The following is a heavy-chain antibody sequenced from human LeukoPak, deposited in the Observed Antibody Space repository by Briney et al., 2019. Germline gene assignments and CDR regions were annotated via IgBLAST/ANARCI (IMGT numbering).Heavy chain of an antibody. CDR2: IYAGNSDT. Sequence: GASLKISCQGFGYTFTTSWIGWVRQLPGKGLEWMAIIYAGNSDTKYSPSFQGQVSISTDRSISTAYLQWSSLQASDTAIYYCAILNHPDGRVYWGQGTLVTVSS. CDR3: AILNHPDGRVY. CDR1: GYTFTTSW. V-gene: IGHV5-51*01. D-gene: IGHD5-24*01. J-gene: IGHJ4*02.